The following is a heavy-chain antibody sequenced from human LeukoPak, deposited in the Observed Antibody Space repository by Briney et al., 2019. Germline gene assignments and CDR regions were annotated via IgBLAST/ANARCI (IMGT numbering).Heavy chain of an antibody. Sequence: SETLSLTCAVYGGSFSGYYWSWIRQPPGKGLEWIGEINYSGSTNYNASLKSRVTISVDTSKNQFSLKLSSVTAADTAVYYCARIAGYSSFYYYYGMDVWGQGTTVTVSS. CDR2: INYSGST. CDR1: GGSFSGYY. D-gene: IGHD6-13*01. J-gene: IGHJ6*02. CDR3: ARIAGYSSFYYYYGMDV. V-gene: IGHV4-34*01.